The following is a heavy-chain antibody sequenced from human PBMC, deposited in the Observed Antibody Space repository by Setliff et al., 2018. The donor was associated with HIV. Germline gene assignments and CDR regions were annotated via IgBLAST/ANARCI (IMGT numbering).Heavy chain of an antibody. CDR3: ATGRLYYYMDV. Sequence: SETLSLTCAVSGDSISRGGYYWSWIRQHPGGGLDWIGYISYSGSTFYNPSLKSRVTISLDTSYNQFSLKVKSVTAADTAVYYCATGRLYYYMDVWGKGTTVTVSS. CDR2: ISYSGST. CDR1: GDSISRGGYY. V-gene: IGHV4-31*11. J-gene: IGHJ6*03. D-gene: IGHD1-1*01.